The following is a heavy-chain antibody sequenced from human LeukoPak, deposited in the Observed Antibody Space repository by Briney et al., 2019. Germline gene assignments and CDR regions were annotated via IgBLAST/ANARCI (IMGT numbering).Heavy chain of an antibody. J-gene: IGHJ6*03. Sequence: SETLSLTCAVYGGSFSSYYWGWIRQPPGKGLEWIGSIFYSGSTYYNPSLKSRVTISVDTSKNQFSLKLSSVTAADTAVYYCARQQYFYYYMDVWGKGTTVIVSS. CDR1: GGSFSSYY. CDR2: IFYSGST. V-gene: IGHV4-39*01. CDR3: ARQQYFYYYMDV.